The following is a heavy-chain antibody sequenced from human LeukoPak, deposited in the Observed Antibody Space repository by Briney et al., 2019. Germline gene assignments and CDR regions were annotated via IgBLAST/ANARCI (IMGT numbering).Heavy chain of an antibody. J-gene: IGHJ5*02. V-gene: IGHV3-11*05. CDR2: IRSSSSHT. CDR1: GFTFSDYY. CDR3: ARDLRGSGSSSDSNWFDP. D-gene: IGHD3-10*01. Sequence: GGSLRLSCAASGFTFSDYYMSWIRQAPGKGLEWVSYIRSSSSHTNYADSVKGRFTISRDNAKNSLCLQMNSLRAEDTAVYYCARDLRGSGSSSDSNWFDPWGQGTLVTVSS.